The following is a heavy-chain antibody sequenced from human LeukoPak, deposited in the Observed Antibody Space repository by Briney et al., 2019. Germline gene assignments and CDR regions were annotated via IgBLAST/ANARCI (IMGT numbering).Heavy chain of an antibody. J-gene: IGHJ4*02. CDR1: GVSVSSSSYY. CDR2: IYYSGST. CDR3: TRRRGGSSLFDY. Sequence: SETLSLTCTVSGVSVSSSSYYWYWIRQPPGKGLEWIGNIYYSGSTYYNPSPKSRVTISVDTSKNQFSLNLNSVTAADTPVYYCTRRRGGSSLFDYWGQGILVTVSS. D-gene: IGHD6-13*01. V-gene: IGHV4-39*01.